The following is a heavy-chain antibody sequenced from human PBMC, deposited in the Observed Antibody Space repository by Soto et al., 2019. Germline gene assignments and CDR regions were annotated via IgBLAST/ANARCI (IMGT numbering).Heavy chain of an antibody. Sequence: GGSLRLSCAASGFTFSRYALNWVRQAPGKGLEWVAEISGSGTSTYYAPSVKGRFIISSDSSKNTFYLRINSLRAEDTAMYYCARSLSALFSLGDFNYWGQGALVTVSS. CDR1: GFTFSRYA. CDR2: ISGSGTST. CDR3: ARSLSALFSLGDFNY. J-gene: IGHJ4*02. V-gene: IGHV3-23*01. D-gene: IGHD2-21*01.